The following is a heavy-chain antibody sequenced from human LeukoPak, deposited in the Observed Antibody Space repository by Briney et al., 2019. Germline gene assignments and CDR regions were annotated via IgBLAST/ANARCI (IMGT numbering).Heavy chain of an antibody. CDR2: ISWVGGIT. D-gene: IGHD5-12*01. Sequence: GGSLRLSCAAFGFTFLLYSMHWVRQPPGKGLEWVSLISWVGGITYYADSVRGRFTISRDNSKNSLSLEMNSLRTEDTALYYCAKDSNTGGYSFGSWGQGTLVTVTS. CDR3: AKDSNTGGYSFGS. J-gene: IGHJ4*02. CDR1: GFTFLLYS. V-gene: IGHV3-43*01.